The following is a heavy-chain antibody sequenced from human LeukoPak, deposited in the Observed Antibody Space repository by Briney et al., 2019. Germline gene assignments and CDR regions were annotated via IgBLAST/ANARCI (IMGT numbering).Heavy chain of an antibody. CDR2: INSDGSST. J-gene: IGHJ6*03. Sequence: GGSLRLSCAASGFTFSAYWMHWVRQAPGKVLVWVSRINSDGSSTNYADSVKGRFTISRDNAKNTLYLQINSLRVEDTAAYYCARAVNWGSDSYYYMDVWGKGTTVTISS. CDR1: GFTFSAYW. V-gene: IGHV3-74*01. D-gene: IGHD7-27*01. CDR3: ARAVNWGSDSYYYMDV.